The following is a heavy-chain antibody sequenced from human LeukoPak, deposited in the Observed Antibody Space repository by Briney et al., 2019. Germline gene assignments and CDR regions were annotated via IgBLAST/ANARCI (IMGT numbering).Heavy chain of an antibody. J-gene: IGHJ5*02. D-gene: IGHD3-3*01. V-gene: IGHV3-21*01. CDR1: GFTFSTCS. Sequence: GGSLRLSCAASGFTFSTCSMKWVRQAPGKALEWVSSISGSSYHIYYADSVKGRFTVSRDNANNLLYLQMNSLRAEDTAVYYCARDPHSLRFLEWPNWFDPWGQGTLVTVSS. CDR3: ARDPHSLRFLEWPNWFDP. CDR2: ISGSSYHI.